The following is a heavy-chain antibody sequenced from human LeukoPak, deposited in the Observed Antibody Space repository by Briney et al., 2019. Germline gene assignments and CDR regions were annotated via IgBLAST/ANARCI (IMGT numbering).Heavy chain of an antibody. J-gene: IGHJ4*02. D-gene: IGHD3-10*01. Sequence: ASVKVSCKASGYTFTSYGISWVRQAPGQGLEWMGWISAYNGNTNYAQKLQGRVTMTTDTSTSTAYMELRSLRSDDTAVYYCARDRYYGSGSSNYFDYWGQGTLVTVSS. V-gene: IGHV1-18*04. CDR1: GYTFTSYG. CDR3: ARDRYYGSGSSNYFDY. CDR2: ISAYNGNT.